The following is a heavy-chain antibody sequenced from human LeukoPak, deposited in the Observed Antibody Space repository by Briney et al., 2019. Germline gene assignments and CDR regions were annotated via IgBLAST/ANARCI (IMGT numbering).Heavy chain of an antibody. V-gene: IGHV1-8*01. D-gene: IGHD3-22*01. CDR2: MNPNSGNT. CDR1: GYTFTSYD. CDR3: ASPSAHIYDSSGYYNA. Sequence: ASVKVSCKASGYTFTSYDINWVRQATGQGLEGMGWMNPNSGNTGYAQKFQGRVTMTRDTSISTAYMELSSLRSEDTAVYYCASPSAHIYDSSGYYNAWGQGTLVTVSS. J-gene: IGHJ5*02.